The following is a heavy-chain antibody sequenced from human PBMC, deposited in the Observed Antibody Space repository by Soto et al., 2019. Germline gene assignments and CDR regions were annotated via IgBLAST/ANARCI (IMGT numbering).Heavy chain of an antibody. Sequence: EVHLVESGGGLVKPGGSLRLSCAVSGFTFSSCTMNWVRQAPGKGLEWVSSISPSTSHIYYADSVKGRFTISRDNAKNSLFLQMTSLRAEDTAVYYCSACSGGACPQNYGMDVWGQGTTVTVSS. J-gene: IGHJ6*02. CDR1: GFTFSSCT. D-gene: IGHD2-15*01. CDR3: SACSGGACPQNYGMDV. CDR2: ISPSTSHI. V-gene: IGHV3-21*01.